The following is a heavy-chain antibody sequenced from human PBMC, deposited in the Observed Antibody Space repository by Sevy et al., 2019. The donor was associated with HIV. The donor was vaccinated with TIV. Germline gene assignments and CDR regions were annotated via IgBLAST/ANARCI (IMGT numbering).Heavy chain of an antibody. V-gene: IGHV3-30*04. D-gene: IGHD3-16*01. CDR3: ARDWGTPPTAILYYFDF. Sequence: GGSLRLSCAASTFTFGHYAMHWVRQAPGKGLQWVAGISYEGSNEYYTDSVKGRLTMSRDNSKNTLNLEMNNLRVEDTALYYCARDWGTPPTAILYYFDFWGQGIPVTVSS. J-gene: IGHJ4*02. CDR2: ISYEGSNE. CDR1: TFTFGHYA.